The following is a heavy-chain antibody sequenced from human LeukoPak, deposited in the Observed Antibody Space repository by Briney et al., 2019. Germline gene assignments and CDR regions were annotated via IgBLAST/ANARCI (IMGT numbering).Heavy chain of an antibody. CDR3: ARFPERYYFAY. CDR2: IKLDGSEK. Sequence: GGSLRLSCAASGFTFSSYWMSWVRQAPGKGLEGVANIKLDGSEKYYVDSVKGRFTISRDNAKNSMYLQMNSLRAEDTAVYYCARFPERYYFAYWGQGTLVTVSS. D-gene: IGHD3-9*01. J-gene: IGHJ4*02. V-gene: IGHV3-7*01. CDR1: GFTFSSYW.